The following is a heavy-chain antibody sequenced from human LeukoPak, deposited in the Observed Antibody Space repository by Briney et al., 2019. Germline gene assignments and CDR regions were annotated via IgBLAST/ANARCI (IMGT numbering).Heavy chain of an antibody. CDR1: GYSFTSYW. V-gene: IGHV5-10-1*01. CDR3: ARQPHLTGPPDY. Sequence: GESLKISCKGSGYSFTSYWISWVRQMPGKGLEWMGRIDPSDSYTNYSPSFQGHVTISADKSISTAYLQWSSLKASDTAVYYCARQPHLTGPPDYWGQGTLVTVSS. D-gene: IGHD3-9*01. J-gene: IGHJ4*02. CDR2: IDPSDSYT.